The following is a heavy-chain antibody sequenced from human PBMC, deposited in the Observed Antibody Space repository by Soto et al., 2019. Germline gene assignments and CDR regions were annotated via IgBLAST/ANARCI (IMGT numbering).Heavy chain of an antibody. V-gene: IGHV1-46*03. J-gene: IGHJ4*02. Sequence: VKVSCKASGYTFTSYYMHWVRQAPGQGLEWMGIINPSGSTSYAQKFQGRVTMTRDTSTSTVYMELSSLRSEDTAVYYCARFDCSGGSCYSVYYWGQGTLVPVSS. CDR3: ARFDCSGGSCYSVYY. D-gene: IGHD2-15*01. CDR2: INPSGST. CDR1: GYTFTSYY.